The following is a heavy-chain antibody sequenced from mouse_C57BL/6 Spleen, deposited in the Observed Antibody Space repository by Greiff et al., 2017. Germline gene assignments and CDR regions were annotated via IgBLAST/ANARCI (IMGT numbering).Heavy chain of an antibody. CDR1: GYTFTSYW. D-gene: IGHD2-4*01. CDR3: ARDDYDAGDYAMDY. Sequence: VQLQQSGAELVKPGASVKMSCKASGYTFTSYWITWVKQRPGQGLEWIGDIYPGSGSTNYNEKFKSKATLTVDTSSSTAYMQLSSLTSEDSAVYYCARDDYDAGDYAMDYWGQGTSVTVSS. J-gene: IGHJ4*01. V-gene: IGHV1-55*01. CDR2: IYPGSGST.